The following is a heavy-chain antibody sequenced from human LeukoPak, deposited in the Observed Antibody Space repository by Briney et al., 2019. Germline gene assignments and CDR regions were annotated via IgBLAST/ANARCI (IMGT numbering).Heavy chain of an antibody. V-gene: IGHV3-30*18. CDR1: GFTFSSYG. D-gene: IGHD3-9*01. CDR2: ISYDGSNK. J-gene: IGHJ6*02. Sequence: GGSLRVSCAASGFTFSSYGMHWVRQAPGKGLEWVAVISYDGSNKYYADSVKGRFTISRDNSKNTLYLQMNSLRAEDTAVYYFPKEHAIRYFESLYYYYYGMDVWGQGTTVTVSS. CDR3: PKEHAIRYFESLYYYYYGMDV.